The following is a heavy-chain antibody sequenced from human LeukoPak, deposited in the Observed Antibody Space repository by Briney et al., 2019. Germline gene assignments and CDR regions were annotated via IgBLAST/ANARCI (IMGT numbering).Heavy chain of an antibody. V-gene: IGHV3-74*01. CDR2: INSDGSST. D-gene: IGHD5-24*01. CDR3: ARDGDGGIDLDY. J-gene: IGHJ4*02. Sequence: GGSLRLSCAASGFTLSRYWMHWVRQAPGKGLVWVSHINSDGSSTTYADSVRGRFAISTDNAKNTPYLQMNSLRAEDTAVYYCARDGDGGIDLDYWGQGTLVTVSS. CDR1: GFTLSRYW.